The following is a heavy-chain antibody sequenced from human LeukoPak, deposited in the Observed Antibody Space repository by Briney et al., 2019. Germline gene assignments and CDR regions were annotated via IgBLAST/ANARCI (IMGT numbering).Heavy chain of an antibody. CDR3: ARALVVVAANDDY. Sequence: GGSLRLSCAASGFTFSSYSMNWVRQAPGKGREGVSSMSSSSTYIYSADSVKGRFTISIENAKKSLYLQMNSLRAEDTAVYYCARALVVVAANDDYWGQGTLVTVSS. CDR1: GFTFSSYS. J-gene: IGHJ4*02. CDR2: MSSSSTYI. D-gene: IGHD2-15*01. V-gene: IGHV3-21*01.